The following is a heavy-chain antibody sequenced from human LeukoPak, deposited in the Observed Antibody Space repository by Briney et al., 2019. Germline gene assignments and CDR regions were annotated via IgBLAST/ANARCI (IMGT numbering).Heavy chain of an antibody. J-gene: IGHJ5*02. CDR1: GGSISSGDYY. V-gene: IGHV4-30-4*08. CDR3: ASLVAATPGWFDP. Sequence: PSETLSLTCTVSGGSISSGDYYWSWIRQPPGKGLEWIGYIYYSGSTYYNPSLESRVTISVDTSKNQFSLKLSSVTAADTAVYYCASLVAATPGWFDPWGQGTLVTVSS. CDR2: IYYSGST. D-gene: IGHD2-15*01.